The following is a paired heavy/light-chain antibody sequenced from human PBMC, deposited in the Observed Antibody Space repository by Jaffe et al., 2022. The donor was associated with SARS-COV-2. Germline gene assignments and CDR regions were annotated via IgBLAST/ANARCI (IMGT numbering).Light chain of an antibody. CDR3: QQRSNWPLLT. J-gene: IGKJ4*01. V-gene: IGKV3-11*01. CDR2: DAS. CDR1: QSVSSY. Sequence: EIVLTQSPATLSLSPGERATLSCRASQSVSSYLAWYQQKPGQAPRLLIYDASNRATGIPARFSGSGSGTDFTLTISSLEPEDFAVYYCQQRSNWPLLTFGGGTKVEIK.
Heavy chain of an antibody. Sequence: EVQLVESGGVVVQPGGSLRLSCAASGFTFDDYAMHWVRQAPGKGLEWVSLISWDGGSTYYADSVKGRFTISRDNSKNSLYLQMNSLRAEDTALYYCAKDNIGTGPDDYYDSGTRGGYMDVWGKGTTVTVSS. CDR2: ISWDGGST. CDR1: GFTFDDYA. D-gene: IGHD3-22*01. J-gene: IGHJ6*03. V-gene: IGHV3-43D*03. CDR3: AKDNIGTGPDDYYDSGTRGGYMDV.